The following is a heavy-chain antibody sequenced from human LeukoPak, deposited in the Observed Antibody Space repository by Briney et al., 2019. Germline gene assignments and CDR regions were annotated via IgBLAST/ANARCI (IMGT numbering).Heavy chain of an antibody. V-gene: IGHV1-2*06. CDR1: GYPFTGYY. CDR2: ISPNSGGT. D-gene: IGHD2-15*01. Sequence: ASVKVSCKASGYPFTGYYMHWGRQARGQGLEWMGRISPNSGGTNYAQKFPGRVTMTADTSNSTAYMELSRLRSDDTAVYYCARDRGDCSGGSCYKTLGYWGQGTLVTVSS. CDR3: ARDRGDCSGGSCYKTLGY. J-gene: IGHJ4*02.